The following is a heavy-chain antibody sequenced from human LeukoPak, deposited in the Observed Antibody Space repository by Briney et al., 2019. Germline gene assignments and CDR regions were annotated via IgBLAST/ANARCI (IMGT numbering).Heavy chain of an antibody. CDR3: ARVWRYDSSGYYYGGVDYHFDY. J-gene: IGHJ4*02. V-gene: IGHV4-38-2*02. D-gene: IGHD3-22*01. CDR2: IYHSGST. CDR1: GYSISSGYY. Sequence: SEALSLTCTVSGYSISSGYYWGWIRQPPGKGLEWVGSIYHSGSTYYNPSLKSRVTISVDTSKNQFSLKLSCVTAADTAVYYCARVWRYDSSGYYYGGVDYHFDYWGQGTLVTVSS.